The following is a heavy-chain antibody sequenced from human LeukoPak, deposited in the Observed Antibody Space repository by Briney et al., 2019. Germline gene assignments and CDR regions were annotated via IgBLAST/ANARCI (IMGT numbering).Heavy chain of an antibody. V-gene: IGHV4-30-2*01. D-gene: IGHD3-10*01. CDR2: IFHTGHT. Sequence: PSETLSLTCAVSGGSISSGDYPWSWIWQPPGKGLEWIGYIFHTGHTSYNPSLKSRVTISVDMSKNQLSLKLSSVTAADTAVYYCARGFYGSGSQFDYWGQGTLVTVSS. CDR1: GGSISSGDYP. J-gene: IGHJ4*02. CDR3: ARGFYGSGSQFDY.